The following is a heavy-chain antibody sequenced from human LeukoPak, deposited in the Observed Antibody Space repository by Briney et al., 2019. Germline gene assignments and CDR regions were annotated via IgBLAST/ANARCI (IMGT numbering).Heavy chain of an antibody. Sequence: SVKVSCKASGGTFSSYAISWVRQAPGQGLEWMGGIIPIFGTANYAQKFQGRVTITADESTSTAYMELSSLRSEDTAVYYCARALTSGSYDREAFDIWGQGTMVTVSS. V-gene: IGHV1-69*13. CDR3: ARALTSGSYDREAFDI. D-gene: IGHD3-10*01. J-gene: IGHJ3*02. CDR1: GGTFSSYA. CDR2: IIPIFGTA.